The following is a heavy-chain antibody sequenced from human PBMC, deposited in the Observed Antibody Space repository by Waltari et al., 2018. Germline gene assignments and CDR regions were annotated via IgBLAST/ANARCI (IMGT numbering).Heavy chain of an antibody. CDR2: IRYDGSNK. V-gene: IGHV3-30*02. D-gene: IGHD6-13*01. Sequence: QVQLVESGGGVVQPGGSLRLSCAASGFTFSSYGMHWVRQAPGKGLEWVAFIRYDGSNKYYADFVKGRFTISRDNSKNTLYLQMNSLRAEDTAVYYCAKDKGQQQLALDYWGQGTLVTVSS. CDR1: GFTFSSYG. CDR3: AKDKGQQQLALDY. J-gene: IGHJ4*02.